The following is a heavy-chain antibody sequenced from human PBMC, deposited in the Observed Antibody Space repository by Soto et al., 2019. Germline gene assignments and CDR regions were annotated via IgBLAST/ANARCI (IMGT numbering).Heavy chain of an antibody. CDR2: IRRKANSYTT. CDR3: AMLGGWSGGSSGMDV. Sequence: EVQLVESGGGLVQPGGSLRLSCAASGLIFSDHHMAWVRQAPGKELEWVGRIRRKANSYTTEYAASVKGRFTISRGDSKNSLYLQMNSLKAEDTAVYYCAMLGGWSGGSSGMDVWGQGTTVTVSS. D-gene: IGHD6-19*01. CDR1: GLIFSDHH. J-gene: IGHJ6*02. V-gene: IGHV3-72*01.